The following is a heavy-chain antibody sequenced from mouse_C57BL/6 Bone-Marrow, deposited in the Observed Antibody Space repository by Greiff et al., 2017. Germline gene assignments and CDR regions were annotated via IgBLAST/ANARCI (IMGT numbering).Heavy chain of an antibody. CDR3: ARKRWHYYGSDY. V-gene: IGHV1-81*01. Sequence: QVHVKQSGAELARPGASVKLSCKASGYTFTSYGISWVKQRTGQGLEWIGEIYPRSGNTYYNEKFKGKATLTADKSSSTAYMELRSLTSEDSAVYFCARKRWHYYGSDYWGQGTTLTVSS. CDR1: GYTFTSYG. CDR2: IYPRSGNT. D-gene: IGHD1-1*01. J-gene: IGHJ2*01.